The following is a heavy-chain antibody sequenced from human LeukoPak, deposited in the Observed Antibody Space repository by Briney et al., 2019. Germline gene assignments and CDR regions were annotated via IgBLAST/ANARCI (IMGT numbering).Heavy chain of an antibody. V-gene: IGHV4-59*01. D-gene: IGHD6-13*01. CDR3: ARGRVSSSSWQSVYYYYLYMDV. Sequence: SETLSLTCSVSGESISMCYWNWIRQSPGKGLEWIGYIDHTGSTNYNPSLNSRVTISRDTSTDHFSLRLSSVTAADTAVYFCARGRVSSSSWQSVYYYYLYMDVWGKGSTVTVSS. J-gene: IGHJ6*03. CDR1: GESISMCY. CDR2: IDHTGST.